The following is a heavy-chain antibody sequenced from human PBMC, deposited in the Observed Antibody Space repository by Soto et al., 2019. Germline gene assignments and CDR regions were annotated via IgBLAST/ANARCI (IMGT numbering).Heavy chain of an antibody. CDR3: SRGRPDIVVVPAASYGMDV. CDR1: GYTFTSYY. CDR2: INPSGGST. D-gene: IGHD2-2*01. J-gene: IGHJ6*02. V-gene: IGHV1-46*01. Sequence: ASVKVSCKESGYTFTSYYMHWVRQAPGQGLEWKGIINPSGGSTSYAQKFQGRVTMTRDTSTSTVYMELSSLRSEDTAVYYCSRGRPDIVVVPAASYGMDVWGQGTTVTVSS.